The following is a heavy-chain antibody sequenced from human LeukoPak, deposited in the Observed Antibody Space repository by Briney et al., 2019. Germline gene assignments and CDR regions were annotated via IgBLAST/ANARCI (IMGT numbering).Heavy chain of an antibody. D-gene: IGHD3-10*01. J-gene: IGHJ6*03. Sequence: TGGSLRLSCAASGFTFSNYGIHWVRQAPGKGLEWVAFIRYDGSNKYYADSVKGRFTISRDNSKNTLYLQMNSLRSDDTAVYYCARDLYFSGSPNPPGYYYYMDVWGKGTTVTVSS. V-gene: IGHV3-30*02. CDR1: GFTFSNYG. CDR2: IRYDGSNK. CDR3: ARDLYFSGSPNPPGYYYYMDV.